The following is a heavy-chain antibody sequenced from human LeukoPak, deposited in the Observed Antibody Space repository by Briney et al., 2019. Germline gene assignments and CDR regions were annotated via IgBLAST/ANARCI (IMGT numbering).Heavy chain of an antibody. CDR2: ISYDGSNE. V-gene: IGHV3-30-3*01. CDR3: ARDAVYSSSWQYY. CDR1: GFTFSYYT. D-gene: IGHD6-13*01. Sequence: GGSLRLSCAASGFTFSYYTMHWVRQAPGKGLEWVAVISYDGSNEYYADSVKGRFTISRDNSKNTLYLQMNSLRVEDTAVYYCARDAVYSSSWQYYWGQGTLVTVSS. J-gene: IGHJ4*02.